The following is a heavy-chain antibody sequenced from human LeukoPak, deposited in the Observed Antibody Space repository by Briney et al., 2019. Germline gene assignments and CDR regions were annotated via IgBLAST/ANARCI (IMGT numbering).Heavy chain of an antibody. CDR2: ISSSSSYI. J-gene: IGHJ3*02. CDR3: ASTSSGSYYTFGAFDI. Sequence: GGSLRLSCAASGFTFSSYSMNWVRQAPGKGLEWVSSISSSSSYIYYADSVKGRFTISRDNSKNTLYLQMNSLRAEDTAVYYCASTSSGSYYTFGAFDIWGQGTMVTVSS. D-gene: IGHD3-10*01. CDR1: GFTFSSYS. V-gene: IGHV3-21*01.